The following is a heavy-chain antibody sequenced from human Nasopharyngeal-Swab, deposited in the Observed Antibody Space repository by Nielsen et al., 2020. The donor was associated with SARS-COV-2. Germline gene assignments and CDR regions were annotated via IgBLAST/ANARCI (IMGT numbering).Heavy chain of an antibody. CDR3: ATGRWNRFDS. Sequence: GGSLRLSCAASGFTFRNAYMNWVRQAPGKGLEWVGRINSKTDGATSVYAAPVKGRFSISRDDSRNMLFVQMNSLQTEDTAVYYCATGRWNRFDSWGQGTLVTVSS. CDR2: INSKTDGATS. V-gene: IGHV3-15*01. J-gene: IGHJ4*02. D-gene: IGHD1-1*01. CDR1: GFTFRNAY.